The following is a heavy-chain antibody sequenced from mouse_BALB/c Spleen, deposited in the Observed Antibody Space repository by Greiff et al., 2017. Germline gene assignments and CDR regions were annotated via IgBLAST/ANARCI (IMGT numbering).Heavy chain of an antibody. CDR2: INSNGGST. D-gene: IGHD2-4*01. J-gene: IGHJ2*01. CDR1: GFTFGSYG. V-gene: IGHV5-6-3*01. CDR3: ARDRGNRDYGFYYFDY. Sequence: EVQLQQSGGGLVQPGGSLKLSCAASGFTFGSYGMSWVRQTPDKRLELVATINSNGGSTYYPDSVKGRFTISRDNAKNTLYLQMSSLKSEDTAMYYCARDRGNRDYGFYYFDYWGQGTTLTVAS.